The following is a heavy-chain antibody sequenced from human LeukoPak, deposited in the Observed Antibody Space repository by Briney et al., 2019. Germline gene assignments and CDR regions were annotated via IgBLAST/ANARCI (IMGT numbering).Heavy chain of an antibody. D-gene: IGHD6-19*01. J-gene: IGHJ4*02. CDR1: GYTFTGYY. CDR2: INPNSGGT. CDR3: ARGQQWLEAFDY. Sequence: ASVKVSCKASGYTFTGYYMHWVRQAPGQGLEWMGWINPNSGGTNYAQKFQGRVTMTRDTSIGTAYMELSRLRSDDTAVYYCARGQQWLEAFDYWGLGTLVTVSS. V-gene: IGHV1-2*02.